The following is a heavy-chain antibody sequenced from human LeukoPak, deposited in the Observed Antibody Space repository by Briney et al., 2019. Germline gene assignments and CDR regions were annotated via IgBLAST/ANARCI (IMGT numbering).Heavy chain of an antibody. CDR2: IYHSGST. Sequence: PSETLSLTCVVSGYSISSGYYWGWIRQPPGKGLEWIGNIYHSGSTYYNTSPKSRVTISVDTSKNQFSLKLSSVTAADTAVYYCARVKGYYGSGRPSSNWFDPWGQGTLVTVSS. CDR1: GYSISSGYY. V-gene: IGHV4-38-2*01. J-gene: IGHJ5*02. CDR3: ARVKGYYGSGRPSSNWFDP. D-gene: IGHD3-10*01.